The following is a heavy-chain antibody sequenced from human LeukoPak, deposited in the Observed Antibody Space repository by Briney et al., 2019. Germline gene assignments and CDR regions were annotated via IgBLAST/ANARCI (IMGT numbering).Heavy chain of an antibody. CDR1: GGSFSGHY. CDR3: ARPRYGSGSLDS. V-gene: IGHV4-34*01. J-gene: IGHJ4*02. CDR2: INHSGST. Sequence: SSETLSLTCAVYGGSFSGHYWTWIRQPPGGGLEWIGEINHSGSTTYNPSLNNRVTISVDTSKNQFSLKMSSVTAADTAVYYCARPRYGSGSLDSWGQGTLVTVSS. D-gene: IGHD3-10*01.